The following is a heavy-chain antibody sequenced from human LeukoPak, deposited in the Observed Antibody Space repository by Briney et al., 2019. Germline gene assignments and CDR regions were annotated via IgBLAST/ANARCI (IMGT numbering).Heavy chain of an antibody. J-gene: IGHJ4*02. D-gene: IGHD6-13*01. CDR2: IYYSGST. V-gene: IGHV4-39*01. CDR1: GGSISSSSYY. Sequence: PSETLSLTCTVSGGSISSSSYYWGWIRQPPGKGLEWIGSIYYSGSTYYNPSLKSRVTISVDTSKNRFSLKLSSMTAADTAMYFCARQPWIAAPGGGYYFDYWGQGILVTVSS. CDR3: ARQPWIAAPGGGYYFDY.